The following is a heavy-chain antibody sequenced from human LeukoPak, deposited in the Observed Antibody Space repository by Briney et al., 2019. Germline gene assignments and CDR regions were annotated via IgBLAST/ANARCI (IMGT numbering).Heavy chain of an antibody. CDR2: IKQDGSEK. D-gene: IGHD4-17*01. J-gene: IGHJ5*02. V-gene: IGHV3-7*01. CDR1: GFTFSSYW. Sequence: PGGSLRLSCAASGFTFSSYWMSWVRQAPGKGLEWVASIKQDGSEKYYVDSVKGRFTISRDNAKNSLYLQMNSLRAEDTALYYCARAPGEDWFDPWGQGTLVTVSS. CDR3: ARAPGEDWFDP.